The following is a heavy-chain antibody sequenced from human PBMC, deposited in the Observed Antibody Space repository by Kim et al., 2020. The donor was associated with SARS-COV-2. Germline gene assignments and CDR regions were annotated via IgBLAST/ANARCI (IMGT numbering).Heavy chain of an antibody. D-gene: IGHD6-13*01. V-gene: IGHV3-21*01. CDR2: ISSSSSYI. Sequence: GGSLRLSCAASGFTFSSYSMNWVRQAPGKGLEWVSSISSSSSYIYYADSVKGRFTISRDNAKNSLYLQMNSLRAEDTAVYYCASDGYSSSWDYYYGMDVWGQGTTVTVSS. CDR3: ASDGYSSSWDYYYGMDV. J-gene: IGHJ6*02. CDR1: GFTFSSYS.